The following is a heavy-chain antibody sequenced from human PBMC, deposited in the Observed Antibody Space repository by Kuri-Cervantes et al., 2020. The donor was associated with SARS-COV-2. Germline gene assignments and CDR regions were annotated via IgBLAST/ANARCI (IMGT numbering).Heavy chain of an antibody. D-gene: IGHD6-13*01. V-gene: IGHV3-30-3*01. Sequence: GESLKISCAASGFTFSLFAMHWVRQAPGQGLEWVAVILHDGNNKYYADSVKGRFTISRDNSKNTLYLQMNSLRAEDTAVYYCAKDRGYSSSWYTFVGSDYWGQGTLVTVSS. CDR1: GFTFSLFA. CDR3: AKDRGYSSSWYTFVGSDY. J-gene: IGHJ4*02. CDR2: ILHDGNNK.